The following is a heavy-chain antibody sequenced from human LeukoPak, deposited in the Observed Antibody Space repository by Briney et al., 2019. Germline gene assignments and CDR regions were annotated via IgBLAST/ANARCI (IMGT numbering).Heavy chain of an antibody. CDR3: ARDGGYSYAQGYFDY. CDR1: GFTFSSYA. D-gene: IGHD5-18*01. J-gene: IGHJ4*02. CDR2: ISYDGSNK. V-gene: IGHV3-30-3*01. Sequence: GGSLRLSCAASGFTFSSYAMHRVRQAPGKGLEWVAVISYDGSNKYYADSVKGRFTISRDNSKNTLYQQMNSLRADDTAVYYCARDGGYSYAQGYFDYWGQGTLVTVSS.